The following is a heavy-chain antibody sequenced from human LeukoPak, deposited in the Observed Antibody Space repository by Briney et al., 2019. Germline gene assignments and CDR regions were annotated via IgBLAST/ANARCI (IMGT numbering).Heavy chain of an antibody. CDR2: ISSSSSYI. J-gene: IGHJ6*03. Sequence: GGSLRLSCAASGFTFSSYSMNWVRQAPGKGLEWVSSISSSSSYIYYADSVKGRFTTSRDNAKNSLYLQMNSLRAEDTAVYHCARDSHSYYYYMDVWGKGTTVTVSS. CDR1: GFTFSSYS. V-gene: IGHV3-21*01. CDR3: ARDSHSYYYYMDV.